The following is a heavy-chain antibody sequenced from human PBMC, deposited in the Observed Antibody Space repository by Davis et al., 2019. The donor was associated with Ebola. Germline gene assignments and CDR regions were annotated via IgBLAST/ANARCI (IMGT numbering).Heavy chain of an antibody. J-gene: IGHJ4*02. CDR2: ISSSSSYI. D-gene: IGHD3-10*01. CDR3: ARYFGSYVDY. Sequence: GESLKISCAASGFTFSSYSMNWVRQAPGKGLEWVSSISSSSSYIYYADSVKGRFTISRDNAKNSLYLQMNSLRAEDTAVYYCARYFGSYVDYWGQGTLVTVSS. V-gene: IGHV3-21*04. CDR1: GFTFSSYS.